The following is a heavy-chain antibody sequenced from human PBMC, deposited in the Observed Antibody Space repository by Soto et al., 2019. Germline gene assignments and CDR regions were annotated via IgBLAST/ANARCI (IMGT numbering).Heavy chain of an antibody. J-gene: IGHJ6*02. CDR3: ARRPSDYYAMDV. V-gene: IGHV5-51*01. CDR2: IYPYGSDT. CDR1: GYSFTNYW. Sequence: GESLKISCKGSGYSFTNYWIGWVRQMPGKGLEWMAIIYPYGSDTTYSPSFQGQVTISADKSISTAYLQWSSLKASDTAIYYCARRPSDYYAMDVWGQGTMVTVSS. D-gene: IGHD1-26*01.